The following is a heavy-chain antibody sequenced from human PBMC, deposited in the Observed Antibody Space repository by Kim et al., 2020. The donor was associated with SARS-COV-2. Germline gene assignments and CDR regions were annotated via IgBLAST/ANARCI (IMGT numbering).Heavy chain of an antibody. CDR2: ISGDGGST. CDR1: GFTFDDYA. D-gene: IGHD6-6*01. V-gene: IGHV3-43*02. Sequence: GGSLRLSCAASGFTFDDYAMHWVRQAPGKGLEWVSLISGDGGSTYYADSVKGRFTISRDNSKNSLYLQMNSLRTEDTALYYCAKDKFPEQLAQGNWFDPWGQGTLVTVSS. CDR3: AKDKFPEQLAQGNWFDP. J-gene: IGHJ5*02.